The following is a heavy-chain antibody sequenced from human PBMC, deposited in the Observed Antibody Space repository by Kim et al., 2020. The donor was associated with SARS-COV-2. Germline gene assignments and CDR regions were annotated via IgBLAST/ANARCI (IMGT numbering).Heavy chain of an antibody. V-gene: IGHV3-9*01. J-gene: IGHJ4*02. Sequence: DSVKGRFTISRDNAKNSLYLQMNSLRAEDTALYYCAKGWFGELLPTYYFDYWGQGTLVTVSS. D-gene: IGHD3-10*01. CDR3: AKGWFGELLPTYYFDY.